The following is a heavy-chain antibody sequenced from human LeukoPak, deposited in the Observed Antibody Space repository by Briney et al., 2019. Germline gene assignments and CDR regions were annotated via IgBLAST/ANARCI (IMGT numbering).Heavy chain of an antibody. D-gene: IGHD3-16*01. Sequence: ASVKVSCKASGYTFTGYYMHWVRQAPGQGLEWMGWINPNSGGTNYAQKFQGWVTMTRDTSISTAYMELSRLRSDDTAVYYCARGASYYYGMDVWGQGTTVTVSS. CDR2: INPNSGGT. CDR3: ARGASYYYGMDV. J-gene: IGHJ6*02. V-gene: IGHV1-2*04. CDR1: GYTFTGYY.